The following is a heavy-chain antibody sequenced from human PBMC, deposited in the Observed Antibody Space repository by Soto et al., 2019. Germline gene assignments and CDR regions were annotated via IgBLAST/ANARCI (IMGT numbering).Heavy chain of an antibody. J-gene: IGHJ6*02. CDR3: ARGDCSGFSCYGMDV. CDR1: GFTFSGHT. Sequence: EVQLVESGGVLVQPGGSLRLSCAASGFTFSGHTMNWVRQAPGKGREWVSYISSSSSTIYYADSVKGRFIISRDNARNSLFLQMSSLRDEDTAVYYCARGDCSGFSCYGMDVWGQGTTVTVSS. CDR2: ISSSSSTI. D-gene: IGHD2-15*01. V-gene: IGHV3-48*02.